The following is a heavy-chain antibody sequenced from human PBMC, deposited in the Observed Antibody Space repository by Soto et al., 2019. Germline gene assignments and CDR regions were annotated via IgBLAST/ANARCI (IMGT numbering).Heavy chain of an antibody. CDR1: GFTFSTYS. D-gene: IGHD6-13*01. V-gene: IGHV3-21*01. Sequence: GGSLRLSCAASGFTFSTYSMNWVRQAQGKGLEWISSISSTSTYIYYADSLKGRFTISRDNTKNSLYLQINSLRDDDTAVYYCARETAGYTSTSAFDYWGQGALVTVSS. CDR2: ISSTSTYI. CDR3: ARETAGYTSTSAFDY. J-gene: IGHJ4*02.